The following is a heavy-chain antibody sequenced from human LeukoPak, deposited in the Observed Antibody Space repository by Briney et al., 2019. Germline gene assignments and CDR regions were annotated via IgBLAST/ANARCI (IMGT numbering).Heavy chain of an antibody. CDR1: GFTFGSYG. J-gene: IGHJ4*02. Sequence: PGGSLRLSCAASGFTFGSYGMHWVRQAPGKGLEWVALISYDGNNKYYADSVKGRFTISRDDAKNLLYLDMNSLRAEDTAVYYCARGHTAVTRHFDFWGQGTLVTVSS. D-gene: IGHD4-17*01. CDR3: ARGHTAVTRHFDF. V-gene: IGHV3-30*03. CDR2: ISYDGNNK.